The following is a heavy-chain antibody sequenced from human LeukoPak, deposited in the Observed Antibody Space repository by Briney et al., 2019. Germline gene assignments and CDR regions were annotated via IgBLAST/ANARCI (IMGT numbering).Heavy chain of an antibody. J-gene: IGHJ3*02. D-gene: IGHD3-10*01. CDR3: ARSLALGPSPKSRVDYGSGSYYKPPYAFDI. V-gene: IGHV1-69*04. CDR2: IIPILGIA. CDR1: GGTFSSYA. Sequence: ASVKVSCKASGGTFSSYAISWVRQAPGQGLEWMGRIIPILGIANYAQKFQGRVTITADKSTSTAYMELSSLRSEDTAVYYCARSLALGPSPKSRVDYGSGSYYKPPYAFDIWGQGTMVTVSS.